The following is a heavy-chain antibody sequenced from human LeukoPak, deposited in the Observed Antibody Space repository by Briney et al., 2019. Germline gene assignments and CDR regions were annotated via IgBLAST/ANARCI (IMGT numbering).Heavy chain of an antibody. J-gene: IGHJ4*02. D-gene: IGHD2-15*01. CDR2: ISYDGSNK. CDR3: AKDHRRILDCSGGSCPLSFPDY. Sequence: GRFLRLSCAASGFTFSSYGMHWVRQAPGKGLEWVAVISYDGSNKYYADSVKGRFTISRDNSKNTLYLQMNSLRAEDTAVYYCAKDHRRILDCSGGSCPLSFPDYWGQGTLVTVSS. V-gene: IGHV3-30*18. CDR1: GFTFSSYG.